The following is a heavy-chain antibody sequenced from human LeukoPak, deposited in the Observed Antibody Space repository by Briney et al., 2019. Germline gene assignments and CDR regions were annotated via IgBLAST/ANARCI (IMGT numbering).Heavy chain of an antibody. CDR3: ASGVLLGYCSSTSCPHYFDY. CDR1: GGSISSFY. D-gene: IGHD2-2*01. CDR2: IYYSGST. J-gene: IGHJ4*02. V-gene: IGHV4-59*01. Sequence: SETLSLTCTVSGGSISSFYCSRIRQPPGKGLEWIGYIYYSGSTNYNPSLKSRVTISVDTSKNQFSLKLSAVTAADTAVYYCASGVLLGYCSSTSCPHYFDYWGQGTLVTASS.